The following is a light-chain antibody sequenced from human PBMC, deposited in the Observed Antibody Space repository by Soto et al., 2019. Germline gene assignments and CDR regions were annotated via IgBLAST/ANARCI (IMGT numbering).Light chain of an antibody. CDR2: EVS. Sequence: QSVLTQPASVSGSPGQSITISCTGTSSDVGGYNYVSWYQHHPGKAPKLIIYEVSNRPSGVSIRFSGSKSGNTASLAISGLQAEDEADYFCSSFTSTNTLRMFGGGTKLTVL. CDR1: SSDVGGYNY. J-gene: IGLJ3*02. CDR3: SSFTSTNTLRM. V-gene: IGLV2-14*01.